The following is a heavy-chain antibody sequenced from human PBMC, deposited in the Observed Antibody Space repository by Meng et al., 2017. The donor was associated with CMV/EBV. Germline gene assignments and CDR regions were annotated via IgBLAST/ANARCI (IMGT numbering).Heavy chain of an antibody. J-gene: IGHJ5*02. D-gene: IGHD6-13*01. CDR2: IYYSGST. CDR1: GGSVSSGSYY. V-gene: IGHV4-61*01. CDR3: AREVGSRGWFDP. Sequence: GSLRLSCTVSGGSVSSGSYYWSWIRQPPGKGLEWIGYIYYSGSTNYNPSLKSRVTISVDTSKNQFSLKLSSVTAADTAVYYCAREVGSRGWFDPWGQGTLVTVSS.